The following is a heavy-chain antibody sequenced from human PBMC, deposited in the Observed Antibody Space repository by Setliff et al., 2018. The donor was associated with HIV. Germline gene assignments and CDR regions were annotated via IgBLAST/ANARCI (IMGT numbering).Heavy chain of an antibody. CDR3: ARMESTRPPTGLDY. V-gene: IGHV4-38-2*01. Sequence: PSETLSLTCDVSGDSISDGYFWAWIRQTPGKGPEWIATIYHTGDTYYNPSLKSRVTISVDTSKNQFSLKLTSVTTEDTAVYFCARMESTRPPTGLDYWGLGTLVTVSS. CDR1: GDSISDGYF. CDR2: IYHTGDT. J-gene: IGHJ4*02. D-gene: IGHD6-6*01.